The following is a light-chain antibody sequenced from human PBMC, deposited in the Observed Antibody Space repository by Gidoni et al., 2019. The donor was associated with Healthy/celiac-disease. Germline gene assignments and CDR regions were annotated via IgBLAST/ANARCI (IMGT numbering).Light chain of an antibody. V-gene: IGKV1-12*01. Sequence: DIQMTQSPSSVSVSVGASVTISCRASQSIVVWLAWYQQRPGNASNLLIYSASILHRGVPSRFSGAGSGTHFTLTISSLQPEDVGTYFCLQADSFPLTFGQGTRLEI. CDR3: LQADSFPLT. CDR2: SAS. CDR1: QSIVVW. J-gene: IGKJ5*01.